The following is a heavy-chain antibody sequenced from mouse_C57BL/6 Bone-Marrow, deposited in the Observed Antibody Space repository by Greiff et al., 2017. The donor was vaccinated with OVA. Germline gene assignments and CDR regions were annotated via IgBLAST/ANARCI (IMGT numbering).Heavy chain of an antibody. Sequence: QVQLQQPGAELVKPGASVKMSCKASGYTFTSYWITWVKQRPGQGLEWIGDIYPGSGSTNYNEKFKSKATLTVDTSSSTAYMQLSSLTSEDSAVYYCALYSNYEKYAMDYWGQGTSVTVSS. J-gene: IGHJ4*01. D-gene: IGHD2-5*01. CDR3: ALYSNYEKYAMDY. CDR1: GYTFTSYW. CDR2: IYPGSGST. V-gene: IGHV1-55*01.